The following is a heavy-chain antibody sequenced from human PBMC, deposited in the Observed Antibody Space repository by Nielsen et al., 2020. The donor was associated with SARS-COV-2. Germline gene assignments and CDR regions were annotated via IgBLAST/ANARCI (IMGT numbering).Heavy chain of an antibody. D-gene: IGHD1-26*01. J-gene: IGHJ2*01. CDR2: ISWNSGSI. CDR1: GFTFDDYA. CDR3: ARVLVGVASWNFDL. V-gene: IGHV3-9*01. Sequence: SLKISCAASGFTFDDYAMHWVRQAPGKGLEWVSGISWNSGSIGYADSVKGRFTISRDNAKNSLYLQMRSLRAEDTAVYYCARVLVGVASWNFDLWGRGTLVTVSS.